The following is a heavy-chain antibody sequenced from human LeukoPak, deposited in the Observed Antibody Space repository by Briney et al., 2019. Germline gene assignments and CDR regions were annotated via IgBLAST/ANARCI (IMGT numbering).Heavy chain of an antibody. Sequence: ASVKVSCKASGGTFSSYAISWVRQAPGQGLEWMGRIIPIFGTANYAQRFQGRGTITTDESTSTAYMELSSLRSEDTAVYYCARDDPNECTNDVCYSRFDYWGQGTLVTVSS. CDR3: ARDDPNECTNDVCYSRFDY. D-gene: IGHD2-8*01. CDR1: GGTFSSYA. J-gene: IGHJ4*02. V-gene: IGHV1-69*05. CDR2: IIPIFGTA.